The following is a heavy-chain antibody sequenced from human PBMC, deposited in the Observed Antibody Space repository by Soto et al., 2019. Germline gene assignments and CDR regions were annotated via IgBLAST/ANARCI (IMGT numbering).Heavy chain of an antibody. CDR2: ISSSSSTI. V-gene: IGHV3-48*01. D-gene: IGHD4-17*01. CDR3: ARDRFDYGDPPGLDY. Sequence: GGSLRLSCAASGFTFSSYSMNWVRQAPGKGLEWVSYISSSSSTIYYADSVKGRFTISRDNAKNSLYLQMNSLRAEDTAVYYCARDRFDYGDPPGLDYWGQGTLVTVSS. CDR1: GFTFSSYS. J-gene: IGHJ4*02.